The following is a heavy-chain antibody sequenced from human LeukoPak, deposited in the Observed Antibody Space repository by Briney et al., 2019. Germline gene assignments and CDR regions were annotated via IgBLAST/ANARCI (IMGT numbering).Heavy chain of an antibody. D-gene: IGHD4-17*01. Sequence: SGTLSLTCAVSGGSISSSNWWSWVRQPPGKGLEWIGEIYHSGSTNYNPSLKSRVTISVDKSKNQFSLKLSSVTAADTAVYYCARVDGDYSRYFDYWGQGTLVTVSS. V-gene: IGHV4-4*02. CDR1: GGSISSSNW. J-gene: IGHJ4*02. CDR2: IYHSGST. CDR3: ARVDGDYSRYFDY.